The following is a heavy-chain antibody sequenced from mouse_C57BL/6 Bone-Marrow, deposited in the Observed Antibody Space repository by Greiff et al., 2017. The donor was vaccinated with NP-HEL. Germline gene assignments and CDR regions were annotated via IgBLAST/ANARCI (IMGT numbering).Heavy chain of an antibody. V-gene: IGHV6-3*01. CDR3: TAELLFAY. CDR1: GFTFSNYW. Sequence: EVKLQESGGGLVQPGGSMKLSCVASGFTFSNYWMNWVRQSPEKGLEWVAQIRLKSDNYATHYAESVKGRFTISRDDSKSSVYLQMNNLRAEDTGIYYCTAELLFAYWGQGTLVTVSA. D-gene: IGHD1-3*01. CDR2: IRLKSDNYAT. J-gene: IGHJ3*01.